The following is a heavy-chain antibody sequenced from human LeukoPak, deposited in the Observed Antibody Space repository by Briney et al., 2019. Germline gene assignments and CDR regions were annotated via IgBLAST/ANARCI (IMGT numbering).Heavy chain of an antibody. CDR3: ARETRSGSYYFDY. Sequence: SETLSLTCTVSGGSISSYYWSWIRQPAGKGLEWIGRIYTSGSTNYDPSLKSRVTISVDKSKNQFSLKLSSVTAADTAVYYCARETRSGSYYFDYWGQGTLVTASS. D-gene: IGHD1-26*01. V-gene: IGHV4-4*07. J-gene: IGHJ4*02. CDR2: IYTSGST. CDR1: GGSISSYY.